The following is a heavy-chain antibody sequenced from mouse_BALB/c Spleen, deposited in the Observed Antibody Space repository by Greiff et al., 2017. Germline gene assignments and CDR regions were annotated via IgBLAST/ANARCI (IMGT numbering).Heavy chain of an antibody. CDR3: ARERGGYYYAMDY. J-gene: IGHJ4*01. Sequence: EVKLVESGGGLVKPGGSLKLSCAASGFTFSSYAMSWVRQTPEKRLEWVATISSGGSYTYYPDSVKGRFTISRDNAKNTLYLQMSSLRSEDTAMYYCARERGGYYYAMDYWGQGTSVTVSS. CDR1: GFTFSSYA. D-gene: IGHD2-2*01. V-gene: IGHV5-9-3*01. CDR2: ISSGGSYT.